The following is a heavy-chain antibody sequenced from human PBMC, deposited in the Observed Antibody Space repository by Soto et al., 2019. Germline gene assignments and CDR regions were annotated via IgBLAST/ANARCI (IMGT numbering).Heavy chain of an antibody. CDR3: ARGGILYSSDYYYYYGMDV. D-gene: IGHD2-15*01. V-gene: IGHV1-18*01. CDR1: GYTFTSYG. Sequence: GASVKVSCKASGYTFTSYGISWVRQAPGQGLEWMGWISAYNGNTNYAQKLQGRVTMTTDTSTSTAYMELRSLRSDDTAVYYCARGGILYSSDYYYYYGMDVWGQGTTVTVSS. J-gene: IGHJ6*02. CDR2: ISAYNGNT.